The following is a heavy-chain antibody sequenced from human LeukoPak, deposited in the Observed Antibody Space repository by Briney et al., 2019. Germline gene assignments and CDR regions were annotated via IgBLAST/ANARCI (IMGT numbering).Heavy chain of an antibody. J-gene: IGHJ4*02. Sequence: KPGGSLRLSCAASGFTFSDYYMSWIRQAPGKGLEWVSYVSSSGSTVYYADSVKGRFTISRDNAKNSLYLQMNSLRAEDTAVYYCAREGDRYSSSWYDYWGQGTLVTVSS. V-gene: IGHV3-11*01. CDR3: AREGDRYSSSWYDY. CDR1: GFTFSDYY. CDR2: VSSSGSTV. D-gene: IGHD6-13*01.